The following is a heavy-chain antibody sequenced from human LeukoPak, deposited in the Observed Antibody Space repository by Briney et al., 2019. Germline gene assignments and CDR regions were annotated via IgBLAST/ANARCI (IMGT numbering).Heavy chain of an antibody. CDR2: IIPIFGTA. CDR1: GGTFSSYA. V-gene: IGHV1-69*05. D-gene: IGHD3-16*01. CDR3: ARRALKRGGNWFDP. J-gene: IGHJ5*02. Sequence: ASVKVSCKASGGTFSSYAISWVRQAPGQGLEWMGGIIPIFGTANYAQKFQGRVTMTRNTSISTAYMELSSLRSEDTAVYYCARRALKRGGNWFDPWGQGTLVTVSS.